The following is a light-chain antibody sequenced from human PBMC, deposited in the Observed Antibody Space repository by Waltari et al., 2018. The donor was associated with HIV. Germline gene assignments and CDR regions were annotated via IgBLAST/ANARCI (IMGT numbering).Light chain of an antibody. Sequence: DIVLTQSPGTLSLSPGARATLSCRASQGVSSSYLAWYQQKPDQAPRRLIYGADNSATGIPDRFSGGESGKEFTLTINRLEPEDSAGYYCQQYGGSRGFTFGPGTKVDI. V-gene: IGKV3-20*01. CDR2: GAD. J-gene: IGKJ3*01. CDR1: QGVSSSY. CDR3: QQYGGSRGFT.